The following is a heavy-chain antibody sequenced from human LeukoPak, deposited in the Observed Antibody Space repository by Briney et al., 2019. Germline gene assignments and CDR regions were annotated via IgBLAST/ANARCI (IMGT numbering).Heavy chain of an antibody. CDR3: ARSGLGDFWSGYYGY. Sequence: ASVKVSCKASGGTFSSYAISWVRQAPGQGLEWMGGIIPIFGTANYARKFQGRVTITADESTSTAYMELSSLRSEDTAVYYCARSGLGDFWSGYYGYWGQGTLVTVSS. J-gene: IGHJ4*02. CDR1: GGTFSSYA. D-gene: IGHD3-3*01. V-gene: IGHV1-69*13. CDR2: IIPIFGTA.